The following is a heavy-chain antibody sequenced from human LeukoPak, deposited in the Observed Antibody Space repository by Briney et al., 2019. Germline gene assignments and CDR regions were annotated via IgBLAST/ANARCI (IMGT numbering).Heavy chain of an antibody. Sequence: GSLRLSCAASGFTFISYSMSWARQAPGKGLEWVSSISSGSSYIYYADSVNGRFTISRDNARNSLYLLMNSLRAEDTAIYYCARDRGSDTSGYEDFDYWGQGTLVTVSS. CDR3: ARDRGSDTSGYEDFDY. V-gene: IGHV3-21*01. J-gene: IGHJ4*02. CDR1: GFTFISYS. D-gene: IGHD3-22*01. CDR2: ISSGSSYI.